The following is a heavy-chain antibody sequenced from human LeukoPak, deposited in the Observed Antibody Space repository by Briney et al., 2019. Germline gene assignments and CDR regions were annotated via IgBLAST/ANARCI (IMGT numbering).Heavy chain of an antibody. J-gene: IGHJ4*02. CDR1: GFTFSSYA. Sequence: GGTLRLSCAASGFTFSSYAMSWVRQAPGKGLEWVSFIYSDNTHYSDSVKGRFTISRDNAKNSLYLQMSRLRVDDAAVYYCARDEATMVRGHDYWGQGTLVTVSS. CDR2: IYSDNT. CDR3: ARDEATMVRGHDY. V-gene: IGHV3-21*06. D-gene: IGHD3-10*01.